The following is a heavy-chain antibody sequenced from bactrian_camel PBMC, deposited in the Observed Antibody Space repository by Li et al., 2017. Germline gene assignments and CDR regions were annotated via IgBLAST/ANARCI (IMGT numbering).Heavy chain of an antibody. CDR1: DTYTFSTYC. CDR3: AADLCAGWELSTEWRASTRFAY. V-gene: IGHV3S67*01. D-gene: IGHD5*01. Sequence: DVQLVESGGGSVQAGGSLRLSCVASDTYTFSTYCMGWFRQAPGKGREEVASIDADDNTIYADSVKGRFTISKDKAKSTLYLQMSSLKFEDTAKYYCAADLCAGWELSTEWRASTRFAYWGQGTQVTVS. CDR2: IDADDNT. J-gene: IGHJ4*01.